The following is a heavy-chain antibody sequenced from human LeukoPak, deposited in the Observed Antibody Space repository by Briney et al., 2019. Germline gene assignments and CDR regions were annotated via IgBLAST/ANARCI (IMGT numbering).Heavy chain of an antibody. V-gene: IGHV4-39*07. D-gene: IGHD4-17*01. CDR1: GGSISSSSYY. J-gene: IGHJ4*02. Sequence: SETLSLTCTVSGGSISSSSYYWGWIRQPPGKGLEWIGSIYYSGSTYYNPSLKSRVTISVDTSKNQFSLKLSSVTAADTAVYYCARDDGDRLVYWGQGTLVTVSS. CDR2: IYYSGST. CDR3: ARDDGDRLVY.